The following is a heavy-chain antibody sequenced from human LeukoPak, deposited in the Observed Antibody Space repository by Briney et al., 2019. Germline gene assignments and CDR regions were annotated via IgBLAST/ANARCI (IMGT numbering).Heavy chain of an antibody. D-gene: IGHD1-26*01. J-gene: IGHJ4*02. V-gene: IGHV4-59*08. CDR2: IYYSGST. Sequence: SETLSLTCTVSGGPISSYYWSWIRQPPGKGLEWIGDIYYSGSTNYDPSLKSRVTISVDTSKNQFSLRLSSVTAADTAVYYSARLASGSYGPLTPFDYWGQGTLVTVSS. CDR1: GGPISSYY. CDR3: ARLASGSYGPLTPFDY.